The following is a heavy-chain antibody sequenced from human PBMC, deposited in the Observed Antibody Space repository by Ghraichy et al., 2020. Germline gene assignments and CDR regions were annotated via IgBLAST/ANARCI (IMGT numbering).Heavy chain of an antibody. Sequence: GESLNISCAASGFTVSSNYMSWVRQASGKGLEWVSVIYSGGSTYYADSVKGRFTISRHNSKNTLYLQMNSLRAEDTAVYYCAREVVGATEGGDYYYYMDVWGKGTTVTVSS. CDR3: AREVVGATEGGDYYYYMDV. D-gene: IGHD1-26*01. V-gene: IGHV3-53*04. CDR2: IYSGGST. CDR1: GFTVSSNY. J-gene: IGHJ6*03.